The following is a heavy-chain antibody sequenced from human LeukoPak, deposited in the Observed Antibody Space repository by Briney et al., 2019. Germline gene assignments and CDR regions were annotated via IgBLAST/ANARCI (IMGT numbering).Heavy chain of an antibody. CDR3: ARDVQQLATRYYYYGMDV. Sequence: SQTLSLTCAISGDSVSSNSDAWNWIRQSPSRGLEWLGRTYYRSKWYNDYAVSVKSRITFDTGTFKNQCALQLNSVTPEDTAVYYCARDVQQLATRYYYYGMDVWGQGTTVTVSS. D-gene: IGHD6-13*01. V-gene: IGHV6-1*01. J-gene: IGHJ6*02. CDR1: GDSVSSNSDA. CDR2: TYYRSKWYN.